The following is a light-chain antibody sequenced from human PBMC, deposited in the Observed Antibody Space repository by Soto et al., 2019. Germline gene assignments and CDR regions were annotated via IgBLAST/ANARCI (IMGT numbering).Light chain of an antibody. J-gene: IGLJ1*01. CDR2: RNN. CDR3: AAWDDSLSGPHYV. Sequence: QSVLTQPPSASGTPGQRVTISCAVISCKVGSNYVYWYQQLPGTAPKLLIYRNNQRPSGVPDRFSGSKSGTSASLAISGLRSEDEADYYCAAWDDSLSGPHYVFGTGTKVTVL. CDR1: SCKVGSNY. V-gene: IGLV1-47*01.